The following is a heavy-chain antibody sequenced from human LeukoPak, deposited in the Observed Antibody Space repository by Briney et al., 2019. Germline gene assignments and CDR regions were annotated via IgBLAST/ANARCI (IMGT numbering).Heavy chain of an antibody. D-gene: IGHD3-9*01. V-gene: IGHV3-48*04. CDR1: GFTFSSYS. CDR3: ARDRNWFNDY. J-gene: IGHJ4*02. Sequence: PGGSLRLSCAASGFTFSSYSMNWVRQAPGKGLEWVSYISSSGSTIYYADSVKGRFTISRDNAKNSLYLQMNSLRAEDTAVYYCARDRNWFNDYWGQGTLVTVSS. CDR2: ISSSGSTI.